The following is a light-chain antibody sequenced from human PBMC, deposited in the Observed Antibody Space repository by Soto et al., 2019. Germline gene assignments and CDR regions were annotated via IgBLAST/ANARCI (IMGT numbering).Light chain of an antibody. J-gene: IGLJ2*01. Sequence: QSALTQPPSASGSPGQSVTISCTGSNSDIGGYDFVSWYQQHPGKAPKLMIYEVTERPSGVPDRFSGSKSGNTASLTVSGLQAEDEADDYCSSYAGSNNLGFGGGTKLTVL. CDR1: NSDIGGYDF. CDR2: EVT. CDR3: SSYAGSNNLG. V-gene: IGLV2-8*01.